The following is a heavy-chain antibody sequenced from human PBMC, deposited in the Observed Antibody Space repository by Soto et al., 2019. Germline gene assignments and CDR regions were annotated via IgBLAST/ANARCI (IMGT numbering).Heavy chain of an antibody. CDR3: ARDRSSGSRVFDY. D-gene: IGHD6-19*01. J-gene: IGHJ4*02. CDR2: ISAYNGNT. CDR1: GYTFTNYG. V-gene: IGHV1-18*01. Sequence: ASVKVSCKASGYTFTNYGLTWVRQAPGQGLEWMGWISAYNGNTNYAQKLQGRVTMTTDTSTTTAYMELRSLRSDDTAVYYCARDRSSGSRVFDYSGQGTLVTVSS.